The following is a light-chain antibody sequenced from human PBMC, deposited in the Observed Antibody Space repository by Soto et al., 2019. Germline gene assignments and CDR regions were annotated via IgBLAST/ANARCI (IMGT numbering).Light chain of an antibody. J-gene: IGLJ1*01. Sequence: QSALTQPASVSGSPGQSITISCTGTSSDVGSYNLVSWYQQHPGKAPKLMIYEGSKRPSGVSNRFSGSKSGNTASLTISGXXXXXXXXXYCCSYAGSSTYVFGTGTKVTVL. CDR3: CSYAGSSTYV. CDR2: EGS. V-gene: IGLV2-23*01. CDR1: SSDVGSYNL.